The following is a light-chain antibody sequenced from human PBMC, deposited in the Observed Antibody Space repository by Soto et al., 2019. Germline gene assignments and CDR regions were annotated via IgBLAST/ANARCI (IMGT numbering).Light chain of an antibody. V-gene: IGKV1-39*01. CDR1: QTISTY. CDR2: AAS. CDR3: QQNSGSPYT. Sequence: DIQMTQSPSSLSASVGDRVTITCRASQTISTYLNWYQQTPGKAPKLLIYAASSLQSGVPSRFSVCGSGTDFTLTISSLQPEDCATYYCQQNSGSPYTFGQGTKLEIK. J-gene: IGKJ2*01.